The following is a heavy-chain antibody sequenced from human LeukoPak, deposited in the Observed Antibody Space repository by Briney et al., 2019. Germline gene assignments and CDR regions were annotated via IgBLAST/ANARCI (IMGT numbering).Heavy chain of an antibody. Sequence: GGSLRLSCLVSGFAVSSNYMSWVRQTPGKGLEWVSVIYSGGTTKYADSVKGRFTIYRDTSKNTLYLQMNSLRVEDTAVYYCASKLTTGSWGQGTLVTVSS. D-gene: IGHD4-17*01. V-gene: IGHV3-66*01. CDR2: IYSGGTT. CDR3: ASKLTTGS. J-gene: IGHJ5*02. CDR1: GFAVSSNY.